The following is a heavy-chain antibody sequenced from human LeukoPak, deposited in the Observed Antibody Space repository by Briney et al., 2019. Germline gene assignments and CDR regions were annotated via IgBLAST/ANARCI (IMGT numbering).Heavy chain of an antibody. CDR2: IYTSEST. Sequence: PSHTLSLTCTVSGDSTSSYYWAWIRQPAGKGLEWIGRIYTSESTNYNPSLKSRVTISADKSKNQFSLKLSSVTAADTAVYYCARAGGGSGSSHLYYYYMDVWGKGTTVTVSS. J-gene: IGHJ6*03. CDR1: GDSTSSYY. V-gene: IGHV4-4*07. CDR3: ARAGGGSGSSHLYYYYMDV. D-gene: IGHD3-10*01.